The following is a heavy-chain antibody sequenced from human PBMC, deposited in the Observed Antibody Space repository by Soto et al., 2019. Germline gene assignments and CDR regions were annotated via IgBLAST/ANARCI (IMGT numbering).Heavy chain of an antibody. CDR3: ARRGYSYGPLSPYYYYGMEV. CDR2: IYPGDSDT. J-gene: IGHJ6*02. Sequence: PGESLKISCKGSGYSFTSYWIGWVRQMPGKGLEWMGIIYPGDSDTRYSPSFQGQVTISADKSISTAYLQWSSLKASDTAMYYCARRGYSYGPLSPYYYYGMEVWGQGTTVTVSS. V-gene: IGHV5-51*01. D-gene: IGHD5-18*01. CDR1: GYSFTSYW.